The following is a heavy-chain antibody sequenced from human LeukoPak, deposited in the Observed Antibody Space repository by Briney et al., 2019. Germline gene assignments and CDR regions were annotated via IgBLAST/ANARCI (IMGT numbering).Heavy chain of an antibody. CDR2: ISAYNGNT. CDR3: ARESSTYYYDSSGYYSTGAFDI. D-gene: IGHD3-22*01. V-gene: IGHV1-18*01. Sequence: ASVKVSCKASGYTFTSYGISWVRQAPGQGLEWMGWISAYNGNTNYAQKLQGRVTMTTDTATSTAYMELRSLRSDDTAVYYCARESSTYYYDSSGYYSTGAFDIWGQGTMVTVSS. CDR1: GYTFTSYG. J-gene: IGHJ3*02.